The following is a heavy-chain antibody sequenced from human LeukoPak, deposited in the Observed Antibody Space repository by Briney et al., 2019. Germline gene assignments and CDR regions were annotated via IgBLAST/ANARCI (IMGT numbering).Heavy chain of an antibody. CDR3: ARRPRSGYYLDY. V-gene: IGHV4-39*01. D-gene: IGHD3-22*01. CDR2: IHYSGSA. CDR1: SGFIISSDYY. J-gene: IGHJ4*02. Sequence: PSETLSLTCTVSSGFIISSDYYWGWIRQSPGKGLEWIGSIHYSGSAYYSPSLKSRVTISVDTSKNQFSLKLNSVTAADTAVYYCARRPRSGYYLDYWGQETLVTVSS.